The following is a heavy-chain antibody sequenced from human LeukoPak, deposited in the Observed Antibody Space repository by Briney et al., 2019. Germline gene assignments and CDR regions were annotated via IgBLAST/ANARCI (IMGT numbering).Heavy chain of an antibody. V-gene: IGHV4-61*01. CDR1: GGSFSSGSYY. CDR3: ARVRPGVAATFYDY. D-gene: IGHD2-15*01. J-gene: IGHJ4*02. CDR2: IYYSGST. Sequence: SETLSLTCTVSGGSFSSGSYYWSWIRQPPGRGLEWIGYIYYSGSTNYNPSLKSRVTISVDTSKNQFSLKLSSVTAADTAVYYCARVRPGVAATFYDYWGQGTLVTVSS.